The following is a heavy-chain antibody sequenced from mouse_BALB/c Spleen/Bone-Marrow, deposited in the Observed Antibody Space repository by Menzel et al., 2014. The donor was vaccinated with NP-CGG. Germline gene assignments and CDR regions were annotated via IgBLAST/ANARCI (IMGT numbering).Heavy chain of an antibody. J-gene: IGHJ3*01. D-gene: IGHD2-10*01. CDR1: GFTFSRYG. CDR3: ARAYY. Sequence: DVQLVESGGGLVQLGGSLKLSCAASGFTFSRYGMSWVRQIPGKRLELVAIINRDGASTYYPDSVKGRFTISRDNAKNTLFLQMSSLKSEDAAMYYCARAYYWGQGTLVTVSA. CDR2: INRDGAST. V-gene: IGHV5-6-3*01.